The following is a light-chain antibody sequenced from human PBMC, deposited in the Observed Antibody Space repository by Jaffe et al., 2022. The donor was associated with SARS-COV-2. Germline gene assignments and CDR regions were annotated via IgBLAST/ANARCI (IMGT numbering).Light chain of an antibody. V-gene: IGLV1-51*02. J-gene: IGLJ3*02. CDR3: ATWDNGLSAGV. Sequence: QSVLTQPPSVSAAPGQKVTLSCSGRSSNIGINFVSWYQQLPGTAPKLLIYQSNKRPSGIPDRFSASKSGTSATLGITGLQTGDEADYYCATWDNGLSAGVFGGGTKLTVL. CDR2: QSN. CDR1: SSNIGINF.